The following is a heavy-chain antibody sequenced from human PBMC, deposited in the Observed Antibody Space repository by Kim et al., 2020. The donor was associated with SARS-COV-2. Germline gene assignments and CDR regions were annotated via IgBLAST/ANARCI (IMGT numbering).Heavy chain of an antibody. Sequence: GGSLRLSCAASGFTFSNAWMSWVRQAPGKGLEWVGRIKSKTDGGTTEYAAPVKGRFTISRDDSKNTLYLQMNSLKTEDTAVYYCTTERIYYDSSGYHILSVYYYYGMDVWGQGTTVTVSS. D-gene: IGHD3-22*01. CDR3: TTERIYYDSSGYHILSVYYYYGMDV. V-gene: IGHV3-15*01. CDR1: GFTFSNAW. CDR2: IKSKTDGGTT. J-gene: IGHJ6*02.